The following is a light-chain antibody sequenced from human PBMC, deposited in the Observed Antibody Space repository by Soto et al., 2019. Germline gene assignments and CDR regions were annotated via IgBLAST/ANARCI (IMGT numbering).Light chain of an antibody. CDR3: CSYAGSSTRVV. Sequence: HSALTQPASVSGSPGQSITISCTGTSSDVGSYNLVSWYQQHPGKAPKLMIYEGSKRPSGVSNRFSGSKSGNTASLTISGLQAEDEADYYCCSYAGSSTRVVFGGGTKVTVL. CDR2: EGS. V-gene: IGLV2-23*01. CDR1: SSDVGSYNL. J-gene: IGLJ2*01.